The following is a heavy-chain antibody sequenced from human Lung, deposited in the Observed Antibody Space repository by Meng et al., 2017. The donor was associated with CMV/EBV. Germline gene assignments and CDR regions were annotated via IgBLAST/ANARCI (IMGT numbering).Heavy chain of an antibody. Sequence: SVKVSCKASGFTFTSSAVQWVRQARGQRLEWIGWIVVGSGNTNYAQKFQERVTITRDMSTSTAYMELSSLRSEDTAVYYCGIVVVPAAIGVDAFDIWGQGTXVTVSS. CDR1: GFTFTSSA. D-gene: IGHD2-2*02. V-gene: IGHV1-58*01. CDR3: GIVVVPAAIGVDAFDI. CDR2: IVVGSGNT. J-gene: IGHJ3*02.